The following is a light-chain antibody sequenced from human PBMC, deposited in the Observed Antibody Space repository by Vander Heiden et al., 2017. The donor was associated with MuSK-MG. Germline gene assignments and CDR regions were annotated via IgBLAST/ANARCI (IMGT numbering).Light chain of an antibody. Sequence: SYELTPPPSVSVSPGQTASITCSGYKLGDKYACWYQQKPGQSPVLVIYQDSKRPSGIPERFSGSNPGNTATLTISGTQAMDEADYYCQAWDSSTVVFGGGTKLTVL. CDR2: QDS. J-gene: IGLJ2*01. V-gene: IGLV3-1*01. CDR3: QAWDSSTVV. CDR1: KLGDKY.